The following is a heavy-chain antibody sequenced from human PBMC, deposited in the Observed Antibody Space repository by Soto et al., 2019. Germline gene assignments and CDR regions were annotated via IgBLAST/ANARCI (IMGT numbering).Heavy chain of an antibody. Sequence: EVQLVESGGGLVKPGGSLRLSCAASGFTFSNAWMSWVRQAPGKGLEWVGRIKSKTDGGTTEYATPVKGRFSISRDDSKNTLYLQMNSLKTEDTAVYYCTTDLRWELVLFNCWGQGTLVTVSS. CDR3: TTDLRWELVLFNC. J-gene: IGHJ4*02. CDR1: GFTFSNAW. CDR2: IKSKTDGGTT. V-gene: IGHV3-15*01. D-gene: IGHD1-26*01.